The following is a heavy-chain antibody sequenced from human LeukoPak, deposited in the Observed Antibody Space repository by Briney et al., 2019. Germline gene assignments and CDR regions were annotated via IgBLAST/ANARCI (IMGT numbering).Heavy chain of an antibody. D-gene: IGHD2-2*01. CDR1: GFTFSSNY. Sequence: GGSLRLSCAASGFTFSSNYMSGVRQAPGKGLEWVSVIYSGGSTYYAGSVKGRFTISRDNSKNTLYLQMNSLRAEDTAVYYCARGHIVVVPAGISAFDIWGQGTMVTVSS. CDR2: IYSGGST. J-gene: IGHJ3*02. V-gene: IGHV3-66*01. CDR3: ARGHIVVVPAGISAFDI.